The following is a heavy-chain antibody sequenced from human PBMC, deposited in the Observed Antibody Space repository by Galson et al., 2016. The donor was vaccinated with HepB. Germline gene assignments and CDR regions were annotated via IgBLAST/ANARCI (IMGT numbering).Heavy chain of an antibody. V-gene: IGHV3-23*01. CDR1: GFTFSSYA. J-gene: IGHJ6*04. D-gene: IGHD6-13*01. CDR2: ISGGATAT. Sequence: SLRLSCAASGFTFSSYAMTWVRQAPGRGLEWVSGISGGATATYNADSVKGRFAISRDNSKNTLFLQMNNLRAEDTALYYCAKATRPGISAPRNGMDVWGKGTPVTVSS. CDR3: AKATRPGISAPRNGMDV.